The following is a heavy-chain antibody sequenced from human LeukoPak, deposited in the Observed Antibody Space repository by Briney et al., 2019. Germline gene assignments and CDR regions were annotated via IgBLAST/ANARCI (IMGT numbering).Heavy chain of an antibody. D-gene: IGHD6-13*01. V-gene: IGHV3-15*01. CDR1: GFTFTNAY. Sequence: GGSLRLSCAASGFTFTNAYMSWVRQAPGKGLEWVGRIKSNVDGGTTDYAAPVKGRFTISRDDSRNTLYLQINSLKTEDTAVYYCTTDAGYSSRWYNYWGQGTLVTVSS. CDR3: TTDAGYSSRWYNY. J-gene: IGHJ4*02. CDR2: IKSNVDGGTT.